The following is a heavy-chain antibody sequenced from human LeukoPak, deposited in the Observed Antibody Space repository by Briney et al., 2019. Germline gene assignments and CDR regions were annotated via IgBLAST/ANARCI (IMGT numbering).Heavy chain of an antibody. D-gene: IGHD1-1*01. V-gene: IGHV3-11*01. CDR3: ANPLTPLDPSDGELYY. CDR1: GFTFSDYY. CDR2: ISSSGSSI. J-gene: IGHJ4*02. Sequence: PGGSLRLSCAASGFTFSDYYMSWIRQAPGKGLEWVSYISSSGSSIYYADSVKGRFTISRDNAKNSLYLQMNSLRAEDTAVYYCANPLTPLDPSDGELYYWGQGTLVTVSS.